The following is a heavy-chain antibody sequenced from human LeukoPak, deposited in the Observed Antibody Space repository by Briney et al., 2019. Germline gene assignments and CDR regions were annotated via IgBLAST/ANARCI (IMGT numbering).Heavy chain of an antibody. CDR2: IYDSGST. CDR3: ARLKTWGGTQPYDY. J-gene: IGHJ4*02. D-gene: IGHD2-21*01. Sequence: PSETLSLTCTVSGGSISNYYWSWIRQPPGKGLEWIGYIYDSGSTNYNPSLKSRVTISVDTSKNQFSLKLSSVTAADTAMYYCARLKTWGGTQPYDYWGQGTLVTVSS. V-gene: IGHV4-59*08. CDR1: GGSISNYY.